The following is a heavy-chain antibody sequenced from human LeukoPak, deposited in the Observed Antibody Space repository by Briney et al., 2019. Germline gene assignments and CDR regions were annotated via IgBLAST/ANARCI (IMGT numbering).Heavy chain of an antibody. Sequence: GGSLRLSCAASGFTFSSYAMSWVRQAPGKGLEGVSGIGASGSRTYFADSVKGRFSISRDNSKNTVYLQMNSLRAGDTALYFCARDLSSLGLDDWGQGTLVTVSS. CDR2: IGASGSRT. CDR1: GFTFSSYA. V-gene: IGHV3-23*01. CDR3: ARDLSSLGLDD. J-gene: IGHJ4*02. D-gene: IGHD7-27*01.